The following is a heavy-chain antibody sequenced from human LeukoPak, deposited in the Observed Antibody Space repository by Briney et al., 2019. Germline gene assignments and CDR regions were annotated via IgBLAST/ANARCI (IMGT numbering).Heavy chain of an antibody. D-gene: IGHD2-15*01. J-gene: IGHJ3*02. Sequence: GESLKISCKGSGYSFTNYWIAWVRQTPGKGLEWMGILYPGDSHTIYSPSFQGQVTLSADKSITTAYLQWSSLKASDTAMYYCARHLPSSNFCNGDTCYLDDAFDIWGQGTSVTVSS. V-gene: IGHV5-51*01. CDR1: GYSFTNYW. CDR3: ARHLPSSNFCNGDTCYLDDAFDI. CDR2: LYPGDSHT.